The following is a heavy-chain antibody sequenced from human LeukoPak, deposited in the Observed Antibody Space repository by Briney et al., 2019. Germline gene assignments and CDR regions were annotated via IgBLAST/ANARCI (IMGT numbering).Heavy chain of an antibody. V-gene: IGHV4-30-4*08. CDR3: ARDLGAAGAFDI. D-gene: IGHD3-16*01. CDR2: IYYSGST. CDR1: GGSISSGDYY. J-gene: IGHJ3*02. Sequence: SETLSLTCTVSGGSISSGDYYWSWIRQPPGKGLEWIGYIYYSGSTYYNPSLKSRVTISVDTSKNQFSLKLSSVTAADTAVYYCARDLGAAGAFDIWGQGTMVTVSS.